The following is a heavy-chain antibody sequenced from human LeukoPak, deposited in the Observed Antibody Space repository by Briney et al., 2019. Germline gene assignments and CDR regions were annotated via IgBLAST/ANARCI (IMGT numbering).Heavy chain of an antibody. CDR3: ASGYFDSSGYSNWFDP. V-gene: IGHV4-59*01. D-gene: IGHD3-22*01. CDR2: IYYSGST. CDR1: GGSISSYY. J-gene: IGHJ5*02. Sequence: SETLSLTCTVSGGSISSYYWSWIRQPPGKGLEWIGYIYYSGSTNYNPSLKSRVTMSLDTSKNQFSLKLSSVTAADTAVYYCASGYFDSSGYSNWFDPWGQGTLVTVSS.